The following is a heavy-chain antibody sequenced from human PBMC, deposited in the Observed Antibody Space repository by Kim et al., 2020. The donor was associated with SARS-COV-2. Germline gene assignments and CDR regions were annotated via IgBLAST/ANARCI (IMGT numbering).Heavy chain of an antibody. D-gene: IGHD3-10*01. CDR2: IYYRGTT. CDR1: GDSLSTSPYY. V-gene: IGHV4-39*07. Sequence: SETLSLTCTVSGDSLSTSPYYWGWIRQPPGKGLEWVGSIYYRGTTRYNASLKSRVTMSLDTSKNQFSLKLSSVTAADTALYFCVRLLFVPDVSYHGMDV. CDR3: VRLLFVPDVSYHGMDV. J-gene: IGHJ6*01.